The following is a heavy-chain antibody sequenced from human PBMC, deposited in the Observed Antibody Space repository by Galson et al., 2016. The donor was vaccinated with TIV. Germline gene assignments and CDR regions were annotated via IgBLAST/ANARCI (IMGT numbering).Heavy chain of an antibody. V-gene: IGHV1-18*01. Sequence: SVKVSCKASGYTFSRYAISWVRQAPGQGPEWMGWISGYNGDTNYAQKFQGRVTMTTDTSTGTAYMELRSLRSDDTAVYYCARYRDSSHRGRYSGFDYWGQGTLVTVSS. D-gene: IGHD3-16*02. CDR1: GYTFSRYA. CDR3: ARYRDSSHRGRYSGFDY. CDR2: ISGYNGDT. J-gene: IGHJ4*02.